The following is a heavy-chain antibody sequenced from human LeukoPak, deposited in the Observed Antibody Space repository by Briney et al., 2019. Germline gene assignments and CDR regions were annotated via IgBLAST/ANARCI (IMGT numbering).Heavy chain of an antibody. CDR2: IYHSGST. CDR3: ARGRSPDY. Sequence: SETLSLTCTVSSGSISTSNYYWGWIRQPPGKGLEWIGSIYHSGSTYYNPSLKSRVTISVDTSKNQFSLKLSSVTAADTAVYYCARGRSPDYWGQGTLVTVSS. V-gene: IGHV4-39*07. J-gene: IGHJ4*02. CDR1: SGSISTSNYY.